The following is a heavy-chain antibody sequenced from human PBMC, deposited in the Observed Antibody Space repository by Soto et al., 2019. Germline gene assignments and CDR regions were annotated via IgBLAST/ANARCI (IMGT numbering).Heavy chain of an antibody. Sequence: GASVKVSCKASGYTFTGYYMHWVRQAPGQGLEWMGWINPNSGDTSYAQKFQGRVTMTRDTSITTAYMELSRLRSDDTAVFYCARGHCSSTSCYGSHYYYGLDVWGQGTTVTVSS. CDR2: INPNSGDT. CDR1: GYTFTGYY. D-gene: IGHD2-2*01. CDR3: ARGHCSSTSCYGSHYYYGLDV. V-gene: IGHV1-2*02. J-gene: IGHJ6*02.